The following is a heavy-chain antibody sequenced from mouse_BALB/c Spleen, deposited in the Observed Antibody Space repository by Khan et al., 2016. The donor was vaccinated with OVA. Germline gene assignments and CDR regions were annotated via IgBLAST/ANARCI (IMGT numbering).Heavy chain of an antibody. CDR3: SRHGHGESFYFDF. CDR1: GYTFTNFR. D-gene: IGHD2-13*01. J-gene: IGHJ2*01. CDR2: INTFTGEP. Sequence: VQLVESGPELRKPGETVKISCQTSGYTFTNFRVNWVKQTPGMGLKWMGYINTFTGEPTYADDFKGRFAFSLETSASTAYLQINNLKNEDMASYFGSRHGHGESFYFDFWGQGTTLTVSS. V-gene: IGHV9-1*02.